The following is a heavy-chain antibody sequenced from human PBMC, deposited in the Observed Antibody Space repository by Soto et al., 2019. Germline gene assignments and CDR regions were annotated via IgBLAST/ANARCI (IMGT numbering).Heavy chain of an antibody. J-gene: IGHJ4*02. V-gene: IGHV3-23*01. CDR2: ISGSGGST. D-gene: IGHD3-10*01. CDR1: GFTFSSYA. Sequence: EVQLLESGGGLVQPGGSLRLSCAASGFTFSSYAMSWVRQAPGKGLEWVSAISGSGGSTYYADSVKGRFTISRDNSKNTLYLQMNSLRAEDTAVYYCAKDEIALLLWFGEPPPAFDYWGQGTLVTVSS. CDR3: AKDEIALLLWFGEPPPAFDY.